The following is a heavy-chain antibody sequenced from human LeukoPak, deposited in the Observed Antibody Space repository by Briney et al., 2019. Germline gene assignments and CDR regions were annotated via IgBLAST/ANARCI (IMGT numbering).Heavy chain of an antibody. CDR1: GITFSSYG. CDR3: AKDLVRDCSGGSCYGIDY. CDR2: ISYDGSNK. D-gene: IGHD2-15*01. Sequence: GRSLRLSCAASGITFSSYGMHWVRQAPGKGLEWVAVISYDGSNKYYADSVKGRFTISRDNSKNTLYLQMNSLRAEDTAVYYCAKDLVRDCSGGSCYGIDYWGQGTLVTVSS. J-gene: IGHJ4*02. V-gene: IGHV3-30*18.